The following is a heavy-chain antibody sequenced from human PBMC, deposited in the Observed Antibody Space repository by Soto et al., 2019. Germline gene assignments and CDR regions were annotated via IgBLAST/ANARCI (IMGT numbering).Heavy chain of an antibody. CDR1: GFSFSNYW. CDR3: AKREGNTYGLFH. Sequence: EVQLVESGGGLVQPGGSLRLSCAASGFSFSNYWIHWVRQAPGKGLVWVSRIKTDGSSTDYAASVKGRFTISRDNAKNTLYLQMNSLTAEDTAVYYCAKREGNTYGLFHWGQGTLVPVSS. V-gene: IGHV3-74*01. CDR2: IKTDGSST. D-gene: IGHD5-18*01. J-gene: IGHJ4*02.